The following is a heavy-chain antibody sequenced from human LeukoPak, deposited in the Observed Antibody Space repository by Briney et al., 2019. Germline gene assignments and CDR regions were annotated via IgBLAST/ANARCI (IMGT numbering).Heavy chain of an antibody. D-gene: IGHD3-10*02. J-gene: IGHJ6*04. CDR2: IYSGGST. CDR1: GFTVSSNY. CDR3: AELGITMIGGV. V-gene: IGHV3-53*01. Sequence: GGSLRLSCAASGFTVSSNYMSWVRQAPGKGLEWVSIIYSGGSTFYADSVKGRFTIPRDNSKNTLYLQMNSLRAEDTAVYYCAELGITMIGGVWGKGTTVTISS.